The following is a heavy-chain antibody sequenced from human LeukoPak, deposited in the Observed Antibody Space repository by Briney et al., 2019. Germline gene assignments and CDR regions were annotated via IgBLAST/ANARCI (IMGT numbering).Heavy chain of an antibody. J-gene: IGHJ4*02. CDR1: GFTFSSYA. Sequence: PGGSLRLSCEASGFTFSSYAMTWVRQAPGSGLEWVSAISGSGGSTYYADSVRGQFTISRDNSKNTLYLQMNSLRAEDTAVYYCAKGLNSGTYPHLDYWGQGTLVTVSS. D-gene: IGHD1-26*01. CDR2: ISGSGGST. V-gene: IGHV3-23*01. CDR3: AKGLNSGTYPHLDY.